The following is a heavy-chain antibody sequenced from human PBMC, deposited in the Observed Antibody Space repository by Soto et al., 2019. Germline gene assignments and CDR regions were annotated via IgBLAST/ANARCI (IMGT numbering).Heavy chain of an antibody. D-gene: IGHD3-10*01. J-gene: IGHJ5*02. Sequence: QVQLVQSGAEVKKPGASVKVSCKASGYTFTSYGISWVRQAPGQGLEWMGWISAYNGNTNYAQKLQGRVTMTTDTSTSTAYLELRRLRSDDPAVYYCARDHLDTMVRGQNWFAPWGQGTLVTVSS. V-gene: IGHV1-18*01. CDR1: GYTFTSYG. CDR3: ARDHLDTMVRGQNWFAP. CDR2: ISAYNGNT.